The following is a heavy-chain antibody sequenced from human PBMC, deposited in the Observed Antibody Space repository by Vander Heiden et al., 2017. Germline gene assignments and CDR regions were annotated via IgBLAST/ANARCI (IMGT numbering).Heavy chain of an antibody. V-gene: IGHV3-7*01. D-gene: IGHD1-26*01. CDR2: IKQDGTEK. CDR1: GFTFSSYW. J-gene: IGHJ4*02. Sequence: EVQLVESGGGLVQPGGSLRLSCAASGFTFSSYWMRWVRQAPGKGLEWVANIKQDGTEKNYVDSVKGRFTISRDNAKNSLYLQMNSLRAEDTAVYYCATIGGGSYYDYYDYFDYWGQGTLVTVSS. CDR3: ATIGGGSYYDYYDYFDY.